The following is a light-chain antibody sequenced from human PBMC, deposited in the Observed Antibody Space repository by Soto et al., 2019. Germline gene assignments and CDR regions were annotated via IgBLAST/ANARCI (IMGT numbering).Light chain of an antibody. CDR1: SGHSSYA. CDR2: LNSDGSH. V-gene: IGLV4-69*01. CDR3: QTWGTGVWV. Sequence: QLVLTQSPSASASLGASVKLTCTLSSGHSSYAIAWHQQQPEKGPRYLMKLNSDGSHSKGDGIPDRCSGSSSGAARYLTISSLQSEAEADYCCQTWGTGVWVFGGGTKLTVL. J-gene: IGLJ3*02.